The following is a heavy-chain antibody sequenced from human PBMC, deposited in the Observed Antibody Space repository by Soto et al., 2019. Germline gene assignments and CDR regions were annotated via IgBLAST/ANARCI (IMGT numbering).Heavy chain of an antibody. Sequence: GESLKISCKGSGYSFTSYWIGWVRQMPGKGLEWMGIIYPGDSDTRYSPSFQGQVTISADKSISTAYLQWSSLKASDTAMYYCARLAFPSYYYDSSGYSWFDPWGQGTLVTVSS. CDR3: ARLAFPSYYYDSSGYSWFDP. J-gene: IGHJ5*02. D-gene: IGHD3-22*01. CDR2: IYPGDSDT. V-gene: IGHV5-51*01. CDR1: GYSFTSYW.